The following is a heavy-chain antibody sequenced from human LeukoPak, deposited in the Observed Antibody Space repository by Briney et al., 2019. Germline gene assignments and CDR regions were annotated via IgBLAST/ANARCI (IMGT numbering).Heavy chain of an antibody. J-gene: IGHJ5*02. Sequence: SETLSLTCAVYGGSFSGYYWSWIRQPPGKGLEWIGEINHSGSTNYNPSLKSRVTISVDTSKNQFSLKLSSVTAADTAVYYCARGDTILGVVINWYDPWGQGTLVTVSS. D-gene: IGHD3-3*01. V-gene: IGHV4-34*01. CDR2: INHSGST. CDR1: GGSFSGYY. CDR3: ARGDTILGVVINWYDP.